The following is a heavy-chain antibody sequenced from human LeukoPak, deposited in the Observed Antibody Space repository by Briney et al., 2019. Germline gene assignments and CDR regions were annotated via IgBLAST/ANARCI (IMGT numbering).Heavy chain of an antibody. D-gene: IGHD4-11*01. CDR1: GYTFTSYG. J-gene: IGHJ6*03. CDR3: AKDPTFASNYDVLDYYYMDV. Sequence: ASVKVSCKASGYTFTSYGISWVRQAPGQGLEWMGWISAYNGNTNYAQKLQGRVTMTTDTSASTAYMELRSLRSDDTAVYYCAKDPTFASNYDVLDYYYMDVWGKGTTVTVSS. CDR2: ISAYNGNT. V-gene: IGHV1-18*01.